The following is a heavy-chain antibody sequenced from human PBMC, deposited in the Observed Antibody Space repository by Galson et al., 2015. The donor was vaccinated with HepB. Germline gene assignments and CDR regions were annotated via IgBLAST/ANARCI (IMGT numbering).Heavy chain of an antibody. V-gene: IGHV1-69*04. CDR1: GGTFSSYA. Sequence: SVKVSCKASGGTFSSYAISWVRQAPGQGLEWMGRIIPILGIANYAQKFQGRVTITADKSTSTAYMELSSLRSEDTAVYYCARVVDYPEIFDYWGQGTLVTVSS. D-gene: IGHD4-11*01. CDR2: IIPILGIA. J-gene: IGHJ4*02. CDR3: ARVVDYPEIFDY.